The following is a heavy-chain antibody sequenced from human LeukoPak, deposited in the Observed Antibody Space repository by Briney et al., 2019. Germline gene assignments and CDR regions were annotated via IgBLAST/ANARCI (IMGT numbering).Heavy chain of an antibody. V-gene: IGHV1-8*01. J-gene: IGHJ4*02. CDR3: ARGYRSSSGALAY. CDR1: GYTFTSYD. Sequence: ASVTVSCKASGYTFTSYDINWVRQAPGQGLEWMGWMNPNSGNTGYAQKFQGRVTMTRNTSISTAYMELSSLRSEDTAVYYCARGYRSSSGALAYWGQGTLVTVSS. D-gene: IGHD6-6*01. CDR2: MNPNSGNT.